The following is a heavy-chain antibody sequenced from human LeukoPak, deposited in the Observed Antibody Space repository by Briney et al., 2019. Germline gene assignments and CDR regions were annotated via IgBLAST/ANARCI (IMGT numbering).Heavy chain of an antibody. V-gene: IGHV4-4*07. J-gene: IGHJ3*02. CDR3: AREIAYIVPPTCASDI. Sequence: SETLSLTCTVSGGSISSYYWSWIRQPAGKGLEWIGRIYTSGSTNYNPSLKSRVTMSVDTSKNQFSLKLSSVTAADTAVYYCAREIAYIVPPTCASDIWGQGTMVTVSS. D-gene: IGHD2-8*01. CDR2: IYTSGST. CDR1: GGSISSYY.